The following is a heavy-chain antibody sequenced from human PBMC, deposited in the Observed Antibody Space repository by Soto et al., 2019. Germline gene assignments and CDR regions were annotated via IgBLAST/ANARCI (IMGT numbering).Heavy chain of an antibody. CDR1: GFTFSSYS. Sequence: EVQLVESGGGLVKPGGSLRLSCAASGFTFSSYSMNWVRQAPGKGLEWVSSISSSSSYIYYADSVKGRFTISRDNAKNSLYLQMNSLRAEDTAVYYCARSGESFRTYDYIWGSYPPDAFDIWGQGTMVTVSS. CDR2: ISSSSSYI. D-gene: IGHD3-16*01. V-gene: IGHV3-21*01. J-gene: IGHJ3*02. CDR3: ARSGESFRTYDYIWGSYPPDAFDI.